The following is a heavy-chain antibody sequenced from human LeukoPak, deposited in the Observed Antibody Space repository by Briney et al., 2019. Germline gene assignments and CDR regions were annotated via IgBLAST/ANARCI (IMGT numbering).Heavy chain of an antibody. CDR2: IYHSGST. CDR1: SYSISSGYY. Sequence: SETLSLTCTVSSYSISSGYYWGWIRQPPGKGLEWIGSIYHSGSTYYNPSLKGRVTISVDTSKNQFSLKLSSVTAADTAVYYCARVGDSYGLSYFDYWGQGTLVTVSS. V-gene: IGHV4-38-2*02. J-gene: IGHJ4*02. CDR3: ARVGDSYGLSYFDY. D-gene: IGHD5-18*01.